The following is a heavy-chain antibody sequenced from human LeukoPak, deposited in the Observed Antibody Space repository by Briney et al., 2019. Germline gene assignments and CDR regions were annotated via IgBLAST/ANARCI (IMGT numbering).Heavy chain of an antibody. Sequence: ASVKVSCKASGYTFTDYYMLWVRQAPGQGLEWMGWINPNSGATKYAQKLQGRVTMTRDRSISTAYMELSRLRSDDTAVYYCARGSSSWSTFDYWGQGTLVTVSS. V-gene: IGHV1-2*02. CDR3: ARGSSSWSTFDY. CDR1: GYTFTDYY. CDR2: INPNSGAT. D-gene: IGHD6-13*01. J-gene: IGHJ4*02.